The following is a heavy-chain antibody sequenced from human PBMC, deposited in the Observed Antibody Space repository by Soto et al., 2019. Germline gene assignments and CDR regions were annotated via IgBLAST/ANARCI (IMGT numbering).Heavy chain of an antibody. CDR3: ARALFTMVRGVMGY. CDR2: INHSGST. J-gene: IGHJ4*02. Sequence: SETLSLTCAVYGGSFSGYYWSWIRQPPGKGLEWIGEINHSGSTNYNPSLKSRVTISVDTSKNQFSLKLSSVTAADTAVYYCARALFTMVRGVMGYWGQGSLVTVSS. V-gene: IGHV4-34*01. D-gene: IGHD3-10*01. CDR1: GGSFSGYY.